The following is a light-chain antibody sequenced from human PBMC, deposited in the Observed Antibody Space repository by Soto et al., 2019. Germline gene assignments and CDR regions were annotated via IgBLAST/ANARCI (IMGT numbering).Light chain of an antibody. Sequence: QSALTQPASVSGSPGQAITIACTGTSSDVGGYNHVSWYQQHPGKAPKLMIHGVSNRPSGVSDRFSGSKSGNTASLTISGLQAEDEDDYYCSSYTSTRTLVFGTGTKLPVL. J-gene: IGLJ1*01. V-gene: IGLV2-14*01. CDR1: SSDVGGYNH. CDR3: SSYTSTRTLV. CDR2: GVS.